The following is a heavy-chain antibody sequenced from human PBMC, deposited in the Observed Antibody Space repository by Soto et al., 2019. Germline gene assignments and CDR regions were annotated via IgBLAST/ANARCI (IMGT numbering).Heavy chain of an antibody. D-gene: IGHD2-2*02. CDR2: ISGNGDST. Sequence: EVPLLESGGGLVQPGGSLRLSCAASGFTFSNYAMSWVRQAPGKGLNWVSSISGNGDSTYYADSVKGRFTISRDNSKNTLYLQMTSLRAEDTALYYCAKWTYTRGRTFDYWGQGTLVTVSS. CDR3: AKWTYTRGRTFDY. J-gene: IGHJ4*02. CDR1: GFTFSNYA. V-gene: IGHV3-23*01.